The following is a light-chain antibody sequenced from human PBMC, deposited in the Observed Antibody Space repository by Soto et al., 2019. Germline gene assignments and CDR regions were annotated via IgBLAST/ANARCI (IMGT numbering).Light chain of an antibody. CDR2: DVF. CDR3: CSYAGSSLAV. CDR1: SSDVGGYNY. V-gene: IGLV2-11*01. J-gene: IGLJ2*01. Sequence: QSALPQPRSVSGSPGQSVTLSCTGTSSDVGGYNYVSWYQHHPGKAPKLMIYDVFKRPSGVPDRFSGSKSGNTASLTISGLQTEDEGDYYCCSYAGSSLAVFGGGTKRTVL.